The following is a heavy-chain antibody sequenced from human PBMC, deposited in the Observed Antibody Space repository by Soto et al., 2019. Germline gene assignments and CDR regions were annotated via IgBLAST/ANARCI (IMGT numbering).Heavy chain of an antibody. CDR1: EGSCTNYG. V-gene: IGHV5-51*01. J-gene: IGHJ4*02. CDR3: ARRLKVGAYNFDY. CDR2: IYPGDSDT. D-gene: IGHD1-26*01. Sequence: PWVPHKICRNVSEGSCTNYGIRWMRKKPGKGLEWMGIIYPGDSDTRYSPSFQGQVTISADKSISTAYLQWSSLKASDTAVYYCARRLKVGAYNFDYWRQGTLVTVSS.